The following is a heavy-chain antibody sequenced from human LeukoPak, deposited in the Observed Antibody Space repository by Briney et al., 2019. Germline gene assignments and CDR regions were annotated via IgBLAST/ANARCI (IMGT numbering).Heavy chain of an antibody. Sequence: GASVKVSCKVSGYTLTELSMHWVRQAPGKGLEWMGSFDPEDGETIYAQKFQGRVTMTRDTSTSTVYMELSSLRSEDTAVYYCARDSLGEQPRGRFEFDPWGQGTLVTVSS. CDR3: ARDSLGEQPRGRFEFDP. CDR2: FDPEDGET. D-gene: IGHD1-26*01. CDR1: GYTLTELS. J-gene: IGHJ5*02. V-gene: IGHV1-24*01.